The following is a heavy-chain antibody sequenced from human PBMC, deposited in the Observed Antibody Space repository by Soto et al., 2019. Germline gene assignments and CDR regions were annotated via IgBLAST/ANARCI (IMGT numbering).Heavy chain of an antibody. D-gene: IGHD3-10*01. CDR2: ISANGRGT. V-gene: IGHV3-23*01. CDR3: VKTRSYGRTNHDHFYS. Sequence: GGSLRLSCATSGFRFGTYPMSWVRQAPGKGLEWVTAISANGRGTSYADTVKGRFTILRDNSKNTLFLQMQRLRAKVTDVYYCVKTRSYGRTNHDHFYSWGQGTLVTVSS. CDR1: GFRFGTYP. J-gene: IGHJ4*02.